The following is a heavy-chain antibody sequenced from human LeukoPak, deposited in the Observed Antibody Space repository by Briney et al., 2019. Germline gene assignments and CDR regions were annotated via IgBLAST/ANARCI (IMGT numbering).Heavy chain of an antibody. V-gene: IGHV4-59*01. D-gene: IGHD7-27*01. J-gene: IGHJ4*02. CDR1: GDSLTYYY. CDR3: ASSYFPAGVYYFDY. Sequence: SETLSLTCTVSGDSLTYYYWSWIRQSPGKGLEWIGYIFYTGSANYNPSLKSRVTISLGTSKKQFSLKLTSVTAADTAVYYCASSYFPAGVYYFDYWGQGTLVTVSS. CDR2: IFYTGSA.